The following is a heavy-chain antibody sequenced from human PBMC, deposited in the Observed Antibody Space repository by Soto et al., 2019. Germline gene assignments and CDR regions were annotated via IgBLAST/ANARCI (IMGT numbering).Heavy chain of an antibody. CDR2: ITGSGGST. CDR1: GFTFSTYA. Sequence: PGGSLRLSCAASGFTFSTYAMTWVRQAPGKGLEWVSGITGSGGSTFYADSVKGRFTISRDNSKNTLYLQMNSLRAEDTAVYYCAKVDYDILAGYSNPYYFGYWGQGTLVTVSS. J-gene: IGHJ4*02. D-gene: IGHD3-9*01. V-gene: IGHV3-23*01. CDR3: AKVDYDILAGYSNPYYFGY.